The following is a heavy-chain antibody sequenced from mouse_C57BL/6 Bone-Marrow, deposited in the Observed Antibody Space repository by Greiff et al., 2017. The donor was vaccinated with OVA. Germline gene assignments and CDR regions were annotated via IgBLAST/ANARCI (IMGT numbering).Heavy chain of an antibody. CDR1: GYSFTGYF. CDR3: ARDLYYYGSINYVGC. D-gene: IGHD1-1*01. Sequence: VQLQQSGPELVKPGDSVKISCKASGYSFTGYFMNWVMQSHGKSLEWIGRINPYNGDTFYNQKFKGKATLTVDKSSSTAHMELRSLTSEDSAVYYCARDLYYYGSINYVGCRGQSATLTFSS. V-gene: IGHV1-20*01. J-gene: IGHJ2*01. CDR2: INPYNGDT.